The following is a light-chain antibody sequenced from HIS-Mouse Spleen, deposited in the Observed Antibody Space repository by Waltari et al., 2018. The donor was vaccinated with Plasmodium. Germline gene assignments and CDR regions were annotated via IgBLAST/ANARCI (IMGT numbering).Light chain of an antibody. CDR2: EGS. CDR3: CSYAGSSTYV. CDR1: RSDVGSYNL. V-gene: IGLV2-23*01. J-gene: IGLJ1*01. Sequence: QSALTQPASVSGSPGQSITFSCTGTRSDVGSYNLLSWYQQHPGKAPKLMIYEGSKRPSGVSNRFSGSKSGNTASLTISGLQAEDEADYYCCSYAGSSTYVFGTGTKVTVL.